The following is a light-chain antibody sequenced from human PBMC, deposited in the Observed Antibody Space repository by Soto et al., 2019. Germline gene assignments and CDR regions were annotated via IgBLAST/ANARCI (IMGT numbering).Light chain of an antibody. V-gene: IGKV3-20*01. J-gene: IGKJ4*01. CDR2: GAS. Sequence: VSTQSPGTLSLSPGESAHLPGRASQSVSSSYLAWYQKKPGQAPRLLIYGASTRATGIPARFSGSGSGTDFNLTISSLQTEDCATYYCQQRYSMTLTFGGGTKMDIK. CDR3: QQRYSMTLT. CDR1: QSVSSSY.